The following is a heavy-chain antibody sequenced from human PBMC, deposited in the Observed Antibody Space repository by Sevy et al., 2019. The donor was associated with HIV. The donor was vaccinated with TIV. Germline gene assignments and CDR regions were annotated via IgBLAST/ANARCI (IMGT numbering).Heavy chain of an antibody. J-gene: IGHJ4*02. CDR1: GFTFSSYA. Sequence: GGSLRLSCAASGFTFSSYAMSWVRQAPWKGLEWVSAISGSGGSTYYADSVKGRFTISRDNSKNTLYLQMNSLRAEDTAVYYCAKVQTTGYSSSWYGGEFDYWGQGTLVTVSS. CDR3: AKVQTTGYSSSWYGGEFDY. D-gene: IGHD6-13*01. V-gene: IGHV3-23*01. CDR2: ISGSGGST.